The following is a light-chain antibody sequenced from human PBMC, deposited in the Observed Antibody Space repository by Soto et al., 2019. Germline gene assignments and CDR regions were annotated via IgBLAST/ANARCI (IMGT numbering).Light chain of an antibody. CDR3: QLWDSNSDQVV. CDR1: NIGRKS. Sequence: SYELTQPPSVSVAPGQTARITWGGTNIGRKSVHWYQQKPGPAPVVVVYDDRDRPSGIHERVSGSNAGNTAALTISRVEAGDEADYYCQLWDSNSDQVVVGGGTKLTVL. J-gene: IGLJ2*01. V-gene: IGLV3-21*02. CDR2: DDR.